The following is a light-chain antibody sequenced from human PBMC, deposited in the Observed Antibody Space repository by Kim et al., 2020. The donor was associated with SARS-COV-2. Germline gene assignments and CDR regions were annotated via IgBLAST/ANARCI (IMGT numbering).Light chain of an antibody. CDR3: QVWDSSSDHSV. V-gene: IGLV3-21*04. J-gene: IGLJ3*02. Sequence: SYELTQPPSVSVAPGKTARITCGENNIGSKSVHWYQQKPGQAPVLVIYYDSDRPSGIPERFSGSNSGNTATLTISRVEAGDEADYYCQVWDSSSDHSVFG. CDR1: NIGSKS. CDR2: YDS.